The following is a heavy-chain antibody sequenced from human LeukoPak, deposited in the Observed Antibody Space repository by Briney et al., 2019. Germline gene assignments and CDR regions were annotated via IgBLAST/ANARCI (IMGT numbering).Heavy chain of an antibody. J-gene: IGHJ1*01. D-gene: IGHD5-18*01. CDR2: ITGSSSYI. Sequence: GGSLRLSCAASGFTFSSYSMNWVRQAPGKGLEWVSSITGSSSYIYYADSVKGRFTISRDNAKNSLYLQMNSLRAEDTAVYYCAMSAYSYPSEYFHHWGQGTLVTVSS. CDR1: GFTFSSYS. V-gene: IGHV3-21*01. CDR3: AMSAYSYPSEYFHH.